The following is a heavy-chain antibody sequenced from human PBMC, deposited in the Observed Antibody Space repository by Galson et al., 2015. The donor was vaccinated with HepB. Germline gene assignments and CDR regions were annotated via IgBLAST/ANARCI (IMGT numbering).Heavy chain of an antibody. CDR2: ISTRGSAI. Sequence: SLRLSCAAFGFTFSDYEMNWVRQAPGKGLEWISYISTRGSAIYYADSVKGRFTISRDSAKNSLYLQMNSLRAEDTALYYCARDANYDVLTGYTDYAMDVWGQGTTVTVSS. CDR1: GFTFSDYE. CDR3: ARDANYDVLTGYTDYAMDV. V-gene: IGHV3-48*03. D-gene: IGHD3-9*01. J-gene: IGHJ6*02.